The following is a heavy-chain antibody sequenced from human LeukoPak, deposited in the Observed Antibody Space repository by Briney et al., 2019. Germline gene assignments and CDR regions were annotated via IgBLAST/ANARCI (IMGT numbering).Heavy chain of an antibody. D-gene: IGHD1-7*01. J-gene: IGHJ4*02. V-gene: IGHV3-13*01. Sequence: GGSPRLSCAASGFTFSTYDMHWVRQVTGEGLEWVSAIGTAGDTYYPGSVRGRFTISRESAKNSLYLQMNSLRAGDTAVYYCARGAGTSFDYWGQGTLVTVSS. CDR1: GFTFSTYD. CDR2: IGTAGDT. CDR3: ARGAGTSFDY.